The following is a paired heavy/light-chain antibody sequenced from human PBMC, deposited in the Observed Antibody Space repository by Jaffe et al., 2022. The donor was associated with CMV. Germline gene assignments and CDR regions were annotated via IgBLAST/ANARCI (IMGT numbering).Light chain of an antibody. Sequence: DIPLTQSPSFLSASVGDRVTISCRASQDISNYLAWYQQKPGKAPKLLIYAASTLQTGVPSRFSGSGSGTEFTLTISSLQPEDFATYYCQQLDSYFRSTFGQGTKL. J-gene: IGKJ2*01. CDR1: QDISNY. CDR3: QQLDSYFRST. V-gene: IGKV1-9*01. CDR2: AAS.
Heavy chain of an antibody. D-gene: IGHD3-3*01. CDR3: ARDPTRRYRFGGDY. V-gene: IGHV1-2*02. Sequence: QVQLVQSGAEVKKPGASVRVSCKASGYTFTDYYIHWVRQAPGQGLEWMGWINPNSGGTNSAQRFQGRVTMTRDTSITTAYMEVTRLRSDDTAVYYCARDPTRRYRFGGDYWGQGTLVTVSS. CDR1: GYTFTDYY. CDR2: INPNSGGT. J-gene: IGHJ4*02.